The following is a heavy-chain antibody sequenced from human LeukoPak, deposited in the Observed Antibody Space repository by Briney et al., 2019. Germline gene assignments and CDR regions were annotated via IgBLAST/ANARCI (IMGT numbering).Heavy chain of an antibody. V-gene: IGHV3-74*01. CDR3: ARGVNDILTGPNLFPLSHYMDV. CDR1: GFTFSSYW. Sequence: GGSLRLSCAASGFTFSSYWMHWVRQAPGKGLVWVSRINSDGSSTSYADSVKGRFTISRDNAKNTLYLQMNSLRAEDTAVYYCARGVNDILTGPNLFPLSHYMDVWGKGTTVTISS. CDR2: INSDGSST. J-gene: IGHJ6*03. D-gene: IGHD3-9*01.